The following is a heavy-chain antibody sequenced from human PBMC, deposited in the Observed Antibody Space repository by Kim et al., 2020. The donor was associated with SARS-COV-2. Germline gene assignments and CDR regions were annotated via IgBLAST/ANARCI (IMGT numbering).Heavy chain of an antibody. CDR3: VRESNTAYGMDV. D-gene: IGHD2-2*02. CDR1: GFIASNNY. CDR2: TDNSDNT. Sequence: GGSLRLSCAASGFIASNNYMNWVRQAPGKGLEWASVTDNSDNTYYADSVKGRFTVFRDNSKNALYLQMNSLRAEDTAVYYCVRESNTAYGMDVWGQGTTVTVPS. V-gene: IGHV3-53*01. J-gene: IGHJ6*02.